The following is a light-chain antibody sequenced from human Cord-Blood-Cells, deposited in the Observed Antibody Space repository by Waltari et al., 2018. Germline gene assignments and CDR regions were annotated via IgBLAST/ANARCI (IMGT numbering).Light chain of an antibody. CDR3: QQYNNWPRT. J-gene: IGKJ1*01. CDR1: QSVSSN. V-gene: IGKV3-15*01. Sequence: EIVMTQSPATLSVSPGERATPSCRASQSVSSNLAWYQQKPGQAPRLLIYGASTRATAIPARFSRSGSGTVFTLTISSLQSEDCAVYYCQQYNNWPRTFGQGTKVEIK. CDR2: GAS.